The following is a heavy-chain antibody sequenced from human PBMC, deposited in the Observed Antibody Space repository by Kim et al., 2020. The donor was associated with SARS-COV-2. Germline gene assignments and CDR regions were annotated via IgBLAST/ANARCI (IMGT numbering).Heavy chain of an antibody. Sequence: AASGGGRFTLSRENAKNPLYLQMDSLRVEDTAVYYCAKGLLYVSGRGYFDSWGQGVLVTVSS. CDR3: AKGLLYVSGRGYFDS. D-gene: IGHD3-10*01. J-gene: IGHJ4*02. V-gene: IGHV3-23*01.